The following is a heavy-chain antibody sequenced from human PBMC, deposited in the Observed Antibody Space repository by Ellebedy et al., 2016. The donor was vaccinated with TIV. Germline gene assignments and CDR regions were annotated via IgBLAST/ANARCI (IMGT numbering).Heavy chain of an antibody. Sequence: SETLSLXXAVSGGSVSSDNWWSWVRQPPGKGLEWIGQIYHSGTTNYNPSLKSRVTISVDTSENQFSLKLTSVTAADTTVYYCARDLGGEWLVRGWLDPWGQGTLVTVSS. CDR3: ARDLGGEWLVRGWLDP. J-gene: IGHJ5*02. D-gene: IGHD6-19*01. CDR2: IYHSGTT. CDR1: GGSVSSDNW. V-gene: IGHV4-4*02.